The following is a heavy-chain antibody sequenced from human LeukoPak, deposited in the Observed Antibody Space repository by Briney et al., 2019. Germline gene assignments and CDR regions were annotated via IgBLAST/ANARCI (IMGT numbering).Heavy chain of an antibody. Sequence: GGSLRLSCAASGFTLSSYAMHWVRQAPGKGLEWVAVISYDGSNKYYADSVKGRITTSRDNSKNTLYLQMNSLRAKDTAVYYCARRPSTAVTTDYWGQGTLVTVSS. J-gene: IGHJ4*02. CDR1: GFTLSSYA. V-gene: IGHV3-30*01. CDR3: ARRPSTAVTTDY. CDR2: ISYDGSNK. D-gene: IGHD4-17*01.